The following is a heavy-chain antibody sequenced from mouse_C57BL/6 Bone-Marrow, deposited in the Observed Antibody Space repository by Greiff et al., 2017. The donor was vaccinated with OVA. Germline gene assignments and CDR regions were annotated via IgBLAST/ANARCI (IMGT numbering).Heavy chain of an antibody. Sequence: QVQLQQPGAELVKPGASVKLSCKASGYTFTSYWMHWVKQRPGQGLEWIGMIHPNSGSTNYNEKFKGKATLTADKSSSTAYMQRSSLTSEDSAVREGYYSNSGDYWGQGTTLTVSS. CDR2: IHPNSGST. CDR3: YYSNSGDY. V-gene: IGHV1-64*01. D-gene: IGHD2-5*01. J-gene: IGHJ2*01. CDR1: GYTFTSYW.